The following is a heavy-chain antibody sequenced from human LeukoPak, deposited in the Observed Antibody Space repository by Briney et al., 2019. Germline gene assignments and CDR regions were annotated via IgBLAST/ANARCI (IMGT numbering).Heavy chain of an antibody. Sequence: GGSLRLSCAASGFTFDDYAMHWVRQAPGKGLEWVSGISSNSENRGYAESVKGRFTISRDDAKNSLFLQMNSLKTEDTALYYCAKDIGFGVTMFRAMDVWGKGTTVTISS. CDR2: ISSNSENR. J-gene: IGHJ6*04. D-gene: IGHD3-10*01. CDR3: AKDIGFGVTMFRAMDV. V-gene: IGHV3-9*01. CDR1: GFTFDDYA.